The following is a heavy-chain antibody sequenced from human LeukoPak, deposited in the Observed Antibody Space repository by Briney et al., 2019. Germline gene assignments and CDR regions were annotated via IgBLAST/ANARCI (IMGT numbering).Heavy chain of an antibody. CDR1: GYTFTDYY. J-gene: IGHJ4*02. D-gene: IGHD6-19*01. Sequence: ASVKVSCKASGYTFTDYYIHWVRQAPGQGLEWMGWINPNSGGTNYAQKFQGRVTMTKDTSISTAYMELSGLRSDDTAVYFCARAIAVVDYWGQGTLVTVSS. CDR2: INPNSGGT. V-gene: IGHV1-2*02. CDR3: ARAIAVVDY.